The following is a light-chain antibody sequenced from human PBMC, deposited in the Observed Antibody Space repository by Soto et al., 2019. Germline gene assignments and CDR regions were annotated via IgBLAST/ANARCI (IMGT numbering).Light chain of an antibody. CDR1: QSVDSN. V-gene: IGKV3-15*01. CDR2: GAT. J-gene: IGKJ1*01. CDR3: QQYNNWPPWT. Sequence: EVVMTQSPATLSVSPGERATLSCRASQSVDSNLAWYQQKPGQAPRILIYGATTSATGIPARFSGSGFGTEFTLTISSLQSEDFAVYYCQQYNNWPPWTFGQGTKVEIK.